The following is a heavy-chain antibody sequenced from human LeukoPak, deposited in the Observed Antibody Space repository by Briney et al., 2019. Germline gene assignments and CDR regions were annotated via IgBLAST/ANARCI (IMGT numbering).Heavy chain of an antibody. D-gene: IGHD6-19*01. J-gene: IGHJ4*02. Sequence: GASVKVSCKASGYTFTSYDINWVRQATGQGLEWMGWMNPNSGNTGYAQKFQGRVTITRNTSISTAYMELSSLRPEDTAVYYCAKAWGTSGWGCFDYWGQGTLVTVSS. CDR3: AKAWGTSGWGCFDY. CDR1: GYTFTSYD. CDR2: MNPNSGNT. V-gene: IGHV1-8*03.